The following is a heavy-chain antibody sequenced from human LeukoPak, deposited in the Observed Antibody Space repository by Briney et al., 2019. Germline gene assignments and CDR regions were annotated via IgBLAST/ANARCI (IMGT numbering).Heavy chain of an antibody. CDR3: ASTSKRYGSGSFYYYYYGMDV. J-gene: IGHJ6*02. CDR2: IYPGDSDT. V-gene: IGHV5-51*01. CDR1: GYSFTSYW. Sequence: GESLKISCKGSGYSFTSYWIGWVRQMPGKGLEWMGIIYPGDSDTRYSPSFQGQVTISADKSISTAYLQWSSLKASDTAMYYCASTSKRYGSGSFYYYYYGMDVWGQGTTVTVSS. D-gene: IGHD3-10*01.